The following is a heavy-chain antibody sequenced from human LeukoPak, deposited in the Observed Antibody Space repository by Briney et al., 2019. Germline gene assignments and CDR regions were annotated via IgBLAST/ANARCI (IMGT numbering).Heavy chain of an antibody. V-gene: IGHV1-18*01. CDR3: ASVYYDILTGYYEGADY. CDR2: ISAYNGNT. D-gene: IGHD3-9*01. J-gene: IGHJ4*02. CDR1: GYTFTSYG. Sequence: ASVKVSCKASGYTFTSYGISWVRQAPGQGLEWMGWISAYNGNTNYAQKLQGGVTMTTDTSTSTAYMELRSLRSDDTAVYYCASVYYDILTGYYEGADYWGQGTLVTVSS.